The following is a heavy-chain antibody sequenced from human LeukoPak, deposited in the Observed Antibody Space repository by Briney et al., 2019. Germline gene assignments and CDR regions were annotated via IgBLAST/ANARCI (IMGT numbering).Heavy chain of an antibody. D-gene: IGHD6-19*01. Sequence: SETLSLTCTVSGGSLGSYYWSWIRQPPGKGLEWIGFIYHSGSTDYNPSLKSRGTISVDTSKNHFSLKLSSVTAADTAVYYCARTPIPQYSSGWYTSYYFDYWGQGTLVTVSS. CDR1: GGSLGSYY. CDR3: ARTPIPQYSSGWYTSYYFDY. V-gene: IGHV4-59*12. CDR2: IYHSGST. J-gene: IGHJ4*02.